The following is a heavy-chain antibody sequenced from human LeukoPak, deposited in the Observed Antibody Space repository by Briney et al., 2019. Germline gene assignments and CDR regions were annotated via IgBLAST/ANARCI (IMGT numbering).Heavy chain of an antibody. D-gene: IGHD2-15*01. CDR3: ARVAGDAFDI. Sequence: GGSLRLSCAASGXTFSSYGMHWVRQAPGKGLEWVAFIWYDGSNKYYTDSVKGRLTISRDNSKNTLYLQMDSLRAEDTAVYYCARVAGDAFDIWGQGTMVTVSS. J-gene: IGHJ3*02. V-gene: IGHV3-33*01. CDR1: GXTFSSYG. CDR2: IWYDGSNK.